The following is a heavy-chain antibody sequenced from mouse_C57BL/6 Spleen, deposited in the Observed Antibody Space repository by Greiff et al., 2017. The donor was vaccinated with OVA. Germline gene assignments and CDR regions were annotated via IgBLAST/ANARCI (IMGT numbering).Heavy chain of an antibody. CDR3: AGYVGFAY. J-gene: IGHJ3*01. CDR1: GFTFSDYG. CDR2: ISSGSSTI. Sequence: EVKLVESGGGLVKPGGSLKLSCAASGFTFSDYGMHWVRQAPEKGLEWVAYISSGSSTIYYADTVKGRFTISRDNAKNTLFLQMTSLRAEDTAMYYCAGYVGFAYWGQGTLVTVSA. V-gene: IGHV5-17*01.